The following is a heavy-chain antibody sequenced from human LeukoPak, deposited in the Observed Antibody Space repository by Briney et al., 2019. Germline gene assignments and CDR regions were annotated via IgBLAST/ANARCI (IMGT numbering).Heavy chain of an antibody. CDR1: GGSISSSSYY. CDR3: ARLDRIAARRVDY. Sequence: SETLSLTCTVSGGSISSSSYYWGWSRQPPGKGLEWIGSIYYSGSTYYNPSLKSRVTISVDTSKNQFSLKLSSVTAADTAVYYCARLDRIAARRVDYWGQGTLVTVSS. V-gene: IGHV4-39*01. CDR2: IYYSGST. J-gene: IGHJ4*02. D-gene: IGHD6-6*01.